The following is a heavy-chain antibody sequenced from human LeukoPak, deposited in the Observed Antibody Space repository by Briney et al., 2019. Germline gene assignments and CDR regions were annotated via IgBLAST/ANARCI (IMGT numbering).Heavy chain of an antibody. CDR3: ARLDYGDYDDAFDI. V-gene: IGHV3-7*01. Sequence: GGSLRLSCAASGFTFNNYWMSWVRQAPGKGLEWVANIQQDGSEKYYADSVKGRFTISRDNVKNSLYLQMNSLSAEDTAVYYCARLDYGDYDDAFDIWGQGTMVTVSS. CDR2: IQQDGSEK. J-gene: IGHJ3*02. CDR1: GFTFNNYW. D-gene: IGHD4-17*01.